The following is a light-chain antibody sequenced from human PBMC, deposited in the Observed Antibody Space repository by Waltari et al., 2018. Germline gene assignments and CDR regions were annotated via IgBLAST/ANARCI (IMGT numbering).Light chain of an antibody. CDR1: SSNIGAGYD. V-gene: IGLV1-40*01. CDR2: GTA. CDR3: QSYDSKLSGYV. J-gene: IGLJ1*01. Sequence: QSVLTQPPSVSGAPGQRVTVSCTGSSSNIGAGYDVHWYQQAPGQPPKLLILGTAIRPSAVPDRSAGSRSGTSASLAITGLQADDEADDSGQSYDSKLSGYVFGTGTKVIVL.